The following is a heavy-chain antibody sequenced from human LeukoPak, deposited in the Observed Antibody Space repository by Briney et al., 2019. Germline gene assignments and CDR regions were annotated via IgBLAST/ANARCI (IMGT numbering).Heavy chain of an antibody. D-gene: IGHD3-9*01. CDR2: LYTSGST. CDR1: GGSISSYY. CDR3: AREGRSYDILTGYYACWFDP. J-gene: IGHJ5*02. V-gene: IGHV4-4*07. Sequence: PSETLSLTCTVSGGSISSYYCSWIRQPAGKGLEWIGRLYTSGSTNYNPSLKSRVTMSVDTSKNQFSLKLSSVIAADTAVYYCAREGRSYDILTGYYACWFDPWGQGTLVTVSS.